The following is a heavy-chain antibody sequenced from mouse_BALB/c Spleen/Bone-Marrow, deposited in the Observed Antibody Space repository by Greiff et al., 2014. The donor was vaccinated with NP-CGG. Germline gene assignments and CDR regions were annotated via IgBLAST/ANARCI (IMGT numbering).Heavy chain of an antibody. CDR1: GYTFTSYF. D-gene: IGHD3-1*01. CDR3: ARGAPYYFDY. J-gene: IGHJ2*01. CDR2: IYPGDGST. V-gene: IGHV1S56*01. Sequence: LVESGPELVKPGASVKMSCKASGYTFTSYFIHWVKQRPGQGLEWIGWIYPGDGSTNYNEKFKGKTTLTADKSSSTAYMLLSSLTSEDSAIYFCARGAPYYFDYWGQGTTLTVSS.